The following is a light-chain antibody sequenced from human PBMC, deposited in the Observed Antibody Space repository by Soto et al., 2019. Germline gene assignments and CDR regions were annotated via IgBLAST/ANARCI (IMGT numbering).Light chain of an antibody. V-gene: IGKV1-39*01. J-gene: IGKJ1*01. Sequence: DIQMTQSPSSLSASVEDRVIITCRASQSISNHLNWYQQKPGKAPKLLIFAASSLQSGVPSRFSCTRSGPDFTLTISTLQPEDFATYYCQQSYSCPPRFGQGTKGDIK. CDR1: QSISNH. CDR2: AAS. CDR3: QQSYSCPPR.